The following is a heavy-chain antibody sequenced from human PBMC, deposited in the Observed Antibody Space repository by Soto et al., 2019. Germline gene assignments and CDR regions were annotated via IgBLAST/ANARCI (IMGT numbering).Heavy chain of an antibody. CDR2: IYYSGST. CDR1: GGSISSYY. CDR3: ARFGCYSSYDY. Sequence: QVQLQESGPGLVKPSETLSLTCTVSGGSISSYYWSWIRQPPGKGLEWIGYIYYSGSTNYNPSLKSRVTISVDTSKNQFSLKLSSVTAADTAVYYCARFGCYSSYDYWGQGTLVTVSS. J-gene: IGHJ4*02. V-gene: IGHV4-59*01. D-gene: IGHD2-21*01.